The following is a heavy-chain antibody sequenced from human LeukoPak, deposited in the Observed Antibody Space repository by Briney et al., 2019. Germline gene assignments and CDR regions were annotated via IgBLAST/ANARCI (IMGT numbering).Heavy chain of an antibody. Sequence: GGSLGLSCAAPTFTFSAYWMSWVRQAPGKGLEWVANIEQDGSEKYYMDSVKGRFTITRDNARNTLYLQMNSLRVDDTAVYYCARASSSWSPSFYMDVWGRGTTVTVSS. V-gene: IGHV3-7*01. J-gene: IGHJ6*03. CDR3: ARASSSWSPSFYMDV. CDR1: TFTFSAYW. D-gene: IGHD6-13*01. CDR2: IEQDGSEK.